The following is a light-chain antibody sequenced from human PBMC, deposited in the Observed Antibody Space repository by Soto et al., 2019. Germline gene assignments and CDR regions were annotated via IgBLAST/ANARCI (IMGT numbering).Light chain of an antibody. CDR1: QSISSY. J-gene: IGKJ5*01. CDR2: AAS. V-gene: IGKV1-39*01. Sequence: DIPMTQSPSSLSASVGDRVTITYRASQSISSYLNWYQQKPGKAPKLLIYAASSLQSGVPSRFSGSGSGTDFTLTISSLQPEDFTTYYCHKSYSTPKTFGQGTRLEIK. CDR3: HKSYSTPKT.